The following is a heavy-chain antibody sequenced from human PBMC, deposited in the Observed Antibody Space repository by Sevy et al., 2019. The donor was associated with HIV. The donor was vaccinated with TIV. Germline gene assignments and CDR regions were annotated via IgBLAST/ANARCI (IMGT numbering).Heavy chain of an antibody. Sequence: GGSLRLSCAASGFTFSSYAMSWVRQAPGKGLEWVSGISGSGGSTYYAGSVKGRFTISRHNSKNPLYLQMNSLRAEDTAVYYCAKDQIAAPGGLDYWGQGTLVTVSS. CDR2: ISGSGGST. CDR1: GFTFSSYA. J-gene: IGHJ4*02. D-gene: IGHD6-13*01. CDR3: AKDQIAAPGGLDY. V-gene: IGHV3-23*01.